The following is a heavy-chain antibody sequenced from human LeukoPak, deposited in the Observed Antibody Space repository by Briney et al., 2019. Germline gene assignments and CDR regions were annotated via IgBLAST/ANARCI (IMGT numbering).Heavy chain of an antibody. D-gene: IGHD3-3*01. J-gene: IGHJ4*02. CDR2: IYSGGST. Sequence: GSLRLSCAASGITVSSNFMSWVRQAPGKGLEWASVIYSGGSTYYADSVSGRFTISRDDSKNTVSLQMNSLRAEDTAVYYCASGRDFGVVFDHWGQGTLVTVSS. V-gene: IGHV3-53*01. CDR3: ASGRDFGVVFDH. CDR1: GITVSSNF.